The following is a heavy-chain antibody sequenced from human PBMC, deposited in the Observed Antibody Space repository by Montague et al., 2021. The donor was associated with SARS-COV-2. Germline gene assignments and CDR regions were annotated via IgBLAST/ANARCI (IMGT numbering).Heavy chain of an antibody. CDR3: TQERGPGRTTWHYFDY. Sequence: CAISRDSVSSNIAAWNWIRQSPSRGLEWLGRTYYRSKWYNDYAVSVRSRVTISPDTSKNQFSLQLNSVTPEDTAVYYCTQERGPGRTTWHYFDYWGQGTLVTVSS. J-gene: IGHJ4*02. V-gene: IGHV6-1*01. D-gene: IGHD1-14*01. CDR1: RDSVSSNIAA. CDR2: TYYRSKWYN.